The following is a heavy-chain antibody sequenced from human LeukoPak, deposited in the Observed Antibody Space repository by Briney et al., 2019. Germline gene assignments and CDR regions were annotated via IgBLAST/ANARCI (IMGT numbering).Heavy chain of an antibody. CDR1: GGSISSYY. J-gene: IGHJ4*02. V-gene: IGHV4-4*07. CDR3: ARSLEDPFDY. CDR2: IYTSGST. Sequence: SETLSLTCTVSGGSISSYYWSWIRQPAGKGLEWIGRIYTSGSTNYHPSLKSRVTMSVDTSKNQFSLKLSSVTAATPAGFYCARSLEDPFDYGGQGTLVTVPS.